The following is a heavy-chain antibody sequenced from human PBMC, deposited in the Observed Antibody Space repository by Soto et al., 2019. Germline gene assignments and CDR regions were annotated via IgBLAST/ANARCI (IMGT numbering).Heavy chain of an antibody. CDR1: GFTFSDYY. J-gene: IGHJ6*02. CDR2: ISSSSSYT. D-gene: IGHD2-15*01. Sequence: LRLSCAASGFTFSDYYMSWIRQAPGKGLEWVSYISSSSSYTNYADSVKGRFTISRDNAKNSLYLQMNSLRAEDTAVYYCARDSRMVVAATYYYYGMDVWGQGTTVTVSS. V-gene: IGHV3-11*06. CDR3: ARDSRMVVAATYYYYGMDV.